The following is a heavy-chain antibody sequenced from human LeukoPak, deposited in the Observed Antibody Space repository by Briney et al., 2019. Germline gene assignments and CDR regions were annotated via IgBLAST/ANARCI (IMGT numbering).Heavy chain of an antibody. CDR3: AREMSSSSTFDY. Sequence: GGSLRLSCVASGFTFSSYWMSWVRQAPGKGLEWVANIKQDGSVKYYVDSVKGRFTISRDNAKNSLYLQMNSLRAEDTAVYYCAREMSSSSTFDYWGQGTLVTVSS. CDR2: IKQDGSVK. J-gene: IGHJ4*02. CDR1: GFTFSSYW. D-gene: IGHD6-13*01. V-gene: IGHV3-7*01.